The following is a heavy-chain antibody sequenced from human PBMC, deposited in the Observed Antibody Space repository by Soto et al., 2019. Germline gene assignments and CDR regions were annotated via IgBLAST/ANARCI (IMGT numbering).Heavy chain of an antibody. Sequence: EVQLVESGGGLVQPGRSLRLSCAASGFSFDEYAMHWVRQVPGKGLEWVSGVSWNSGTMGYGDSVKGRFTISRDNDTTSLYLQMNSLRAEDTAMYYCAKGFCSSAKCYTYSYMDVWGKGTTVTVSS. J-gene: IGHJ6*03. V-gene: IGHV3-9*01. D-gene: IGHD2-2*02. CDR3: AKGFCSSAKCYTYSYMDV. CDR1: GFSFDEYA. CDR2: VSWNSGTM.